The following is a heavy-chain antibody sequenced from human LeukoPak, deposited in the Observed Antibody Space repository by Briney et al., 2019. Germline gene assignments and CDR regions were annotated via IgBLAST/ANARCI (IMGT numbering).Heavy chain of an antibody. CDR1: GDSVSSNSVT. CDR2: TYYRSTWYN. V-gene: IGHV6-1*01. Sequence: SQTLSLTCAISGDSVSSNSVTWNWIRQSPSRGLEWLGRTYYRSTWYNDYAVSVRGRITVNPDTPKNQFSLHLNSVTPEDTAVYYCARRLTQYDCFDPWGQGILVTFSS. J-gene: IGHJ5*02. D-gene: IGHD2-2*01. CDR3: ARRLTQYDCFDP.